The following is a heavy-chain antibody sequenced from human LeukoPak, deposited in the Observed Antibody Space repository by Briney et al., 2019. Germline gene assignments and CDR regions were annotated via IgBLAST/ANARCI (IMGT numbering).Heavy chain of an antibody. CDR3: ARDNSARDEAWWFNS. J-gene: IGHJ5*01. V-gene: IGHV1-46*01. CDR1: GYTFTSYY. CDR2: INPSGGST. D-gene: IGHD5-24*01. Sequence: ASVKVSCKASGYTFTSYYIHWVRQAPGEGLEWMGIINPSGGSTSYAQKFQGRVTMTRDMSTSTDYLELSSLRSEDTAVYYCARDNSARDEAWWFNSWGQGTLVTVSS.